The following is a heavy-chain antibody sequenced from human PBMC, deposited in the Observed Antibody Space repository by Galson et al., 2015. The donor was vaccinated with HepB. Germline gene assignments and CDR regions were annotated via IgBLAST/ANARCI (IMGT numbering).Heavy chain of an antibody. J-gene: IGHJ4*02. CDR1: GGSISSYY. V-gene: IGHV4-4*07. D-gene: IGHD5-12*01. CDR3: ARFRPPEGWLRLRGYYFDS. CDR2: IYTSGST. Sequence: SETLSLTCTVSGGSISSYYWSWIRQPAGKGLEWIGRIYTSGSTNYNPSLKSRVTMSVDTSKNQFSLKLSSVTAADAAVYYCARFRPPEGWLRLRGYYFDSWSQGTLVTVSS.